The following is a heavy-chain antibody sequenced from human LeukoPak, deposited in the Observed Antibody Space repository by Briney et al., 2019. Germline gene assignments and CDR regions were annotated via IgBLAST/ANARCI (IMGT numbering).Heavy chain of an antibody. J-gene: IGHJ4*02. D-gene: IGHD3-10*01. V-gene: IGHV5-51*01. CDR2: IHPGDSDT. CDR1: GYTFSSYW. Sequence: GESLKISCKSSGYTFSSYWIGWVRQMPGKGLEWMGIIHPGDSDTRYSPSFQGQVTISADKSTSTVYLQWSSLRASDSAMYYCSRRGVGSDDYWGQGTLLIVSS. CDR3: SRRGVGSDDY.